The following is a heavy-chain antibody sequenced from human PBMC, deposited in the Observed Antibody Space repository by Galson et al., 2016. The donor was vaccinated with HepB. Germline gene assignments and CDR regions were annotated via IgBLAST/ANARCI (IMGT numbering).Heavy chain of an antibody. CDR2: IYYSGST. D-gene: IGHD6-19*01. J-gene: IGHJ4*01. V-gene: IGHV4-39*01. CDR3: ARRVAVAGIYYFDY. Sequence: WVRQAPGKGLEWIGSIYYSGSTYYNPSLKSRVTISVDTSKNQFSLKLSSVTAADTAVYYCARRVAVAGIYYFDYWGRGTLVTVSS.